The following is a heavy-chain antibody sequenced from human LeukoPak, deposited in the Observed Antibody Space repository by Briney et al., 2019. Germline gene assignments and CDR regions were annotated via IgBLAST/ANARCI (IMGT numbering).Heavy chain of an antibody. CDR3: ARDPVSSDVYNGMDV. V-gene: IGHV3-21*01. J-gene: IGHJ6*02. D-gene: IGHD1-14*01. CDR2: ISSSSSYI. CDR1: GFTFSSYS. Sequence: GGSLRLSCAASGFTFSSYSMNCVREAPGGGLVWFLSISSSSSYIYYADSVKGRFTISRDNAKNTLYLQMNSLRAEDTAVYYCARDPVSSDVYNGMDVWGQGTTVTVSS.